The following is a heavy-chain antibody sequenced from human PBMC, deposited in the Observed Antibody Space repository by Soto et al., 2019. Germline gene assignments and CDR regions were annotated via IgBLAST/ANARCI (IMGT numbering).Heavy chain of an antibody. CDR1: GFTFSSYG. CDR2: IWYDGGNI. J-gene: IGHJ4*02. D-gene: IGHD3-22*01. V-gene: IGHV3-33*01. Sequence: GGSLRLSCAASGFTFSSYGMHWVRQAPGKGLEWVAVIWYDGGNIYYANSVKGRFTSSGVNSKNQLYLQMNCLIAEDTAVYYCARRAYYYDSRDGGLDYWGQGTLVTVSS. CDR3: ARRAYYYDSRDGGLDY.